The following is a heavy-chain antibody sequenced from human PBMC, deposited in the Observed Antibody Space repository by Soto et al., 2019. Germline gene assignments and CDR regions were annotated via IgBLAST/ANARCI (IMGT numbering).Heavy chain of an antibody. CDR2: INPDSGGT. D-gene: IGHD3-22*01. CDR3: ARDGFEFYYESSGYYLRAFDI. V-gene: IGHV1-2*02. Sequence: QVQLVQSGAEVKKPGASVKVSCQASGYTFTGYYMHWVRQAPGQGLEWMGWINPDSGGTNYAQPFQGRVTITRDTSISTFYMELSRLRSYDTAVYYCARDGFEFYYESSGYYLRAFDIWGQGTMITVSS. CDR1: GYTFTGYY. J-gene: IGHJ3*02.